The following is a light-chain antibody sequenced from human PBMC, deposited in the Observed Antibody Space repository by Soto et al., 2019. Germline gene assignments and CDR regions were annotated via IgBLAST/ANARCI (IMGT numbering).Light chain of an antibody. Sequence: QSALTQPPSVSGSPGQSITISCTGTSSDVGDYNYVSWYQQHPGKAPKLIIYGVSKRPSGISNRFSGSKSGNTASLTISGAQAEDEADCYCSSYTSTGTLVFGGGTKVTVL. CDR3: SSYTSTGTLV. V-gene: IGLV2-14*01. CDR2: GVS. J-gene: IGLJ2*01. CDR1: SSDVGDYNY.